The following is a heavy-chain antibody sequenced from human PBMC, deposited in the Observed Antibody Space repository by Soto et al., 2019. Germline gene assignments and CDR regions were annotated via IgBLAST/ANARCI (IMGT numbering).Heavy chain of an antibody. Sequence: VQLVESGGGLVKPGGSLRLSCAASGFTFNNAWMTWVRQVPGKGLEWVARIRSKTDGGTADLAAPVKDRFIISRDDSKNTLYLEMNSLKXXXXXXXXXXXXXXXXXXSCFSVLDSWGQGTLVTVSS. D-gene: IGHD2-21*01. CDR1: GFTFNNAW. V-gene: IGHV3-15*01. J-gene: IGHJ4*02. CDR3: XXXXXXXXXSCFSVLDS. CDR2: IRSKTDGGTA.